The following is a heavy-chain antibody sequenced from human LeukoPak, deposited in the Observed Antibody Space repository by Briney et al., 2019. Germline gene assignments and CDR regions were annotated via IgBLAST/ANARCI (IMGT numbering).Heavy chain of an antibody. CDR2: ISAYNGNT. CDR3: ARGTQYYYDSSGYFLDY. V-gene: IGHV1-18*01. Sequence: ASVKVSCKASGYTFTSYGISWVRQAPGQGLEWMGWISAYNGNTNYAQKLQGRVTMTTDTSTSTAYMELRSLRSDDTAVYYCARGTQYYYDSSGYFLDYWGQGTLVTVSS. D-gene: IGHD3-22*01. J-gene: IGHJ4*02. CDR1: GYTFTSYG.